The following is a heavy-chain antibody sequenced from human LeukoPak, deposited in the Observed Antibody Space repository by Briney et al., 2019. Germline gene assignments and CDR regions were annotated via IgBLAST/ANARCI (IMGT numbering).Heavy chain of an antibody. CDR2: ISHKGENS. V-gene: IGHV3-23*01. D-gene: IGHD1-26*01. J-gene: IGHJ4*02. Sequence: GGSLRLSCAASGFTFSGYAMTWVRQAPGKGLEWVSSISHKGENSYYAGSVKGRFTISRDNFRNTLYLQMNSLRAEDTAVYYCAKERGLVGHFSNFDSWGQGTLVTVSS. CDR1: GFTFSGYA. CDR3: AKERGLVGHFSNFDS.